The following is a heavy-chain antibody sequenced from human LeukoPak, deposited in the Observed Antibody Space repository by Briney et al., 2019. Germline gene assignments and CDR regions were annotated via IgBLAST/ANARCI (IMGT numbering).Heavy chain of an antibody. CDR1: GGSISSSSYY. D-gene: IGHD6-19*01. CDR3: ARQKTDMHSSGWDFDY. CDR2: IYYSGST. Sequence: PSETLSLTCTVSGGSISSSSYYWGWIRQPPGKGLEWFGSIYYSGSTYYNPSLKSRVTISVDTSKNQFSLKLSSVTAADTAVYYCARQKTDMHSSGWDFDYWGQGTLVTVSS. J-gene: IGHJ4*02. V-gene: IGHV4-39*01.